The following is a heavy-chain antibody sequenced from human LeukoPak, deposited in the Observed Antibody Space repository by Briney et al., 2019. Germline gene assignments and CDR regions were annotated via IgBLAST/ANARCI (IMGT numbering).Heavy chain of an antibody. CDR1: GFTFSSYW. CDR2: IKQDGSEK. J-gene: IGHJ4*02. Sequence: PGGSLRLSRAASGFTFSSYWMSWVRQAPGKGLEWVANIKQDGSEKYYVDSVKGRFTISRDNAKNSLYLQMNSLRAEDTAVYYCARGCTNGVCPLFDYWGQGTLVTVSS. CDR3: ARGCTNGVCPLFDY. V-gene: IGHV3-7*01. D-gene: IGHD2-8*01.